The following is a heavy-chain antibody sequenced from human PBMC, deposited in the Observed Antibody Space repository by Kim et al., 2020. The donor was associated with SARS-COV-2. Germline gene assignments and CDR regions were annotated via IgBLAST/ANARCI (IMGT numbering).Heavy chain of an antibody. CDR3: ARASLAVAGTAFDI. D-gene: IGHD6-19*01. J-gene: IGHJ3*02. Sequence: GGSLRLSCAASGFTFSSYAMHWVRQAPGKGLEWVAVISYDGSNKYYADSVKGRFTISRDNSKNTLYLQMNSLRAEDTAVYYCARASLAVAGTAFDIWGQG. V-gene: IGHV3-30*04. CDR1: GFTFSSYA. CDR2: ISYDGSNK.